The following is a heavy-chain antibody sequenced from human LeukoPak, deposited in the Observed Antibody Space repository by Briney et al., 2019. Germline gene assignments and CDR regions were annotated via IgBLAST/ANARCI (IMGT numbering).Heavy chain of an antibody. Sequence: ASVKVSCKASGYTFTGYYMHWVRQAPGQGLEWMGWINPNSGGTNYAQKFQGRVTMTRDTSISTAYMELSRLRSDDTAVYYCARKGTNFGVVIEYYFDYWSQGTLVTVSS. D-gene: IGHD3-3*01. CDR3: ARKGTNFGVVIEYYFDY. J-gene: IGHJ4*02. CDR2: INPNSGGT. V-gene: IGHV1-2*02. CDR1: GYTFTGYY.